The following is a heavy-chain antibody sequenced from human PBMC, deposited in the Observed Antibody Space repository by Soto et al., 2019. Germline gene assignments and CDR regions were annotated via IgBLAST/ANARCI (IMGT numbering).Heavy chain of an antibody. CDR1: GGSISSYY. J-gene: IGHJ5*02. CDR3: AREHINHYDFWSGPTYSNWFDP. CDR2: IYYSGST. Sequence: SETLSLTCTVSGGSISSYYWSWIRQPPGKGLEWIGYIYYSGSTNYNPSLKSRVTISVDTSKNQFSLKLSSVTAADTAVYYCAREHINHYDFWSGPTYSNWFDPWGQGTLVTVSS. D-gene: IGHD3-3*01. V-gene: IGHV4-59*01.